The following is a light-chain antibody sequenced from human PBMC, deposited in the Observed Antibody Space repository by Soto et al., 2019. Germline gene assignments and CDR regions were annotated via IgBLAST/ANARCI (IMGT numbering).Light chain of an antibody. J-gene: IGLJ2*01. CDR1: SSDVGGYNY. Sequence: QSALTQPASVSGSPGQAITISCTGTSSDVGGYNYVCWYQQYPGKAPKLIIYDVSNQPSGISNRFSGSRAGNTASLTISGLQAEDEADYYCSSHRGISTLVVFGGGTKLTVL. CDR3: SSHRGISTLVV. CDR2: DVS. V-gene: IGLV2-14*01.